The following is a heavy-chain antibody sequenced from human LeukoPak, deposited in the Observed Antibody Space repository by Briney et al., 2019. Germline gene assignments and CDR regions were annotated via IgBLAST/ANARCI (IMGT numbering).Heavy chain of an antibody. CDR1: GYSIRSGYY. CDR3: ARTYYYGSGSYYQHRDGFDI. CDR2: IYQSGST. Sequence: SETLSLTCTVSGYSIRSGYYWGWIRQSPGKGLEWIGIIYQSGSTHYNPSLKSRVTISVDTSKNQFSLKLSSVTAADTAVYYCARTYYYGSGSYYQHRDGFDIWGQGTMVTVSS. J-gene: IGHJ3*02. V-gene: IGHV4-38-2*02. D-gene: IGHD3-10*01.